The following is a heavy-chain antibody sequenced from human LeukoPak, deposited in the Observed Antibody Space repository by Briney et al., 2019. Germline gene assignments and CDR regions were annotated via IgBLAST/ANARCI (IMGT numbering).Heavy chain of an antibody. CDR2: IYTSGST. CDR1: GGSISSGSYY. J-gene: IGHJ3*02. CDR3: ARVSGSDDAFDI. V-gene: IGHV4-61*02. D-gene: IGHD2-15*01. Sequence: SQTLSLTCTVSGGSISSGSYYWSWIRQPAGKGLEWIGRIYTSGSTNYNPSLKSRVTISVDTSKNQFSLKLSSVTAADTAVYYCARVSGSDDAFDIWGQGTMVTVSS.